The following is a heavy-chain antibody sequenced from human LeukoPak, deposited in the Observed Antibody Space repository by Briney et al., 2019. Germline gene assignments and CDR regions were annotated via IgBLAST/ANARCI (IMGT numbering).Heavy chain of an antibody. Sequence: PGGSLRLSCAASGFTVSSSYMSWVRQAPGKGLEWVSVIYSGGSTYYADSVKGRFTISRDNSKNTLYLQMNSLRAEDTAVYYCARDRGWRSSGYYLYYFDFWGQGTLVTVSS. CDR3: ARDRGWRSSGYYLYYFDF. CDR1: GFTVSSSY. V-gene: IGHV3-53*01. D-gene: IGHD3-22*01. J-gene: IGHJ4*02. CDR2: IYSGGST.